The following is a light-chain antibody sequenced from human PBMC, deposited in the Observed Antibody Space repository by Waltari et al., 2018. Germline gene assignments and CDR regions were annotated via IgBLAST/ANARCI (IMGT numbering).Light chain of an antibody. CDR2: DAS. V-gene: IGKV3-20*01. CDR1: QSVGRS. J-gene: IGKJ1*01. CDR3: QHYVRLPAT. Sequence: DIVLTQSPVTLSLSPGERATPACRASQSVGRSLAWYQRKPGQSPSLLIYDASRRATGIPDRFSGSGSGTDFSITISTLEPEDFAVYYCQHYVRLPATFGQGTKVEI.